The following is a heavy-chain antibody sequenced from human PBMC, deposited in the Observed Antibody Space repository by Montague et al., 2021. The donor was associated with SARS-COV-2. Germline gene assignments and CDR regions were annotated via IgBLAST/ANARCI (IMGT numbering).Heavy chain of an antibody. D-gene: IGHD4-17*01. CDR1: GGSIRTSSYY. Sequence: SETLSLTCTVSGGSIRTSSYYWGWIRQPPGKGLDWIGSIYYSGSTSYNPSLTSRVTISVDTSKNQFSLKLSSVTAADTAVYYCAMRGGALDAFDIWGQGTMVTVSS. V-gene: IGHV4-39*01. J-gene: IGHJ3*02. CDR3: AMRGGALDAFDI. CDR2: IYYSGST.